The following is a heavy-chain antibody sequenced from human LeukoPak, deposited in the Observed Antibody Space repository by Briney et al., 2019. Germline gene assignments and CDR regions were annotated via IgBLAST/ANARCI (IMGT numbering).Heavy chain of an antibody. CDR2: ISSSGSNI. CDR1: GFTFSDYY. CDR3: ARDSTLGYCSSTSCQTNWFDP. Sequence: GGSLRLSCAASGFTFSDYYMSWIRQAPGKGLEWVSYISSSGSNIYYADSVKGRFTISRDNAKKSLYLQMNSLRAEDTAVYYCARDSTLGYCSSTSCQTNWFDPWGQGTLVTVSS. J-gene: IGHJ5*02. D-gene: IGHD2-2*01. V-gene: IGHV3-11*04.